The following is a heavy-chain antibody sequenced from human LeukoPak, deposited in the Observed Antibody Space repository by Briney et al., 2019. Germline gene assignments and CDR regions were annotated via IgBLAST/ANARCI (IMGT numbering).Heavy chain of an antibody. Sequence: GGSLRLSCAASGFTFSDYWIHWVRQAPGKGLVWVSRINTDGSITNYADSVKGRFSISRDNAKNTLYLQMSSLRAEDTAVYYCARDRGPRTGFMVREAYDYWGQGTLVTVSP. V-gene: IGHV3-74*01. CDR3: ARDRGPRTGFMVREAYDY. CDR2: INTDGSIT. J-gene: IGHJ4*02. D-gene: IGHD3-10*01. CDR1: GFTFSDYW.